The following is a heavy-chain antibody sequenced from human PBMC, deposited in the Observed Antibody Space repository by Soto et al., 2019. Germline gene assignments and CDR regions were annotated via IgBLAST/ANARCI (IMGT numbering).Heavy chain of an antibody. Sequence: GESLKISCKGSGYSFTSYWISWVRQMPGKGLEWMGRIDPSDSYTNYSPSFQGHVTISADKSISTAYLQWSSLKASDTAMYYCARSAVITGYYSYYGMDVWCQGTTVTRSS. CDR1: GYSFTSYW. CDR2: IDPSDSYT. J-gene: IGHJ6*02. D-gene: IGHD2-21*01. V-gene: IGHV5-10-1*01. CDR3: ARSAVITGYYSYYGMDV.